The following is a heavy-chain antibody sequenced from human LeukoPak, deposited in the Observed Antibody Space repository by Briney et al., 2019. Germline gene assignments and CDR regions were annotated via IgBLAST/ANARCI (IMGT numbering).Heavy chain of an antibody. J-gene: IGHJ3*02. CDR2: ISYIGST. CDR1: GDSFSSHY. Sequence: SETLSLTCVVSGDSFSSHYWTWIRQSPGKGLEWIGYISYIGSTNYNPSLKSRVTISIDTSKNQFSLKLRSVTAADAAVYYCARDLVTVTKGFDIWGQGTMVSVSS. V-gene: IGHV4-59*11. D-gene: IGHD4-17*01. CDR3: ARDLVTVTKGFDI.